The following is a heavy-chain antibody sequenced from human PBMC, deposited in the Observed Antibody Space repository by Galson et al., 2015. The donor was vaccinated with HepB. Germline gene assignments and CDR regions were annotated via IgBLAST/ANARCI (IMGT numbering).Heavy chain of an antibody. J-gene: IGHJ6*02. CDR2: ISSSGSDT. CDR3: ARDRVFEYSYYYYYGMDV. Sequence: SLRLSCAASGFTFSSYEMNWVRQAPGKGLEWISYISSSGSDTYYADSVKGRFTISRDNAKNSLYLQMNSLRAEDTSIYYCARDRVFEYSYYYYYGMDVWGQGTTVTVSS. CDR1: GFTFSSYE. V-gene: IGHV3-48*03. D-gene: IGHD2/OR15-2a*01.